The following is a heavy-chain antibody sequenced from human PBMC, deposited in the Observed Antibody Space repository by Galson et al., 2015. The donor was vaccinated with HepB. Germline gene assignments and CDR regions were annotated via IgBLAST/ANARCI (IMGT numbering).Heavy chain of an antibody. D-gene: IGHD6-13*01. CDR3: AKRLIAAVDTFFDS. J-gene: IGHJ4*02. CDR2: IGSGGRT. CDR1: GFTFSTHG. Sequence: SLRLSCAASGFTFSTHGMSWVRQAPGKGLEWVSSIGSGGRTFYADSVKGRFTISRDNSKDTLYLQMNSLRVEDTAVYYCAKRLIAAVDTFFDSWGRGTLVTVSS. V-gene: IGHV3-23*01.